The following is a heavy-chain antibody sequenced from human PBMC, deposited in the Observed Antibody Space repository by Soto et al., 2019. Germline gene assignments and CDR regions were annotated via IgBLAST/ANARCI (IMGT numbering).Heavy chain of an antibody. CDR1: GGTFSSYA. V-gene: IGHV1-69*01. CDR3: AVDRSGTPGSDAFDI. J-gene: IGHJ3*02. Sequence: QVQLVQSGAEVKKPGSSVKVSCKASGGTFSSYAISWVRQAPVQGLDGMGGIIPIFGTANYAQKFQGRVTITADESTSTAYMELSSLRSEDTAVYYCAVDRSGTPGSDAFDIWGQGTMVTVSS. D-gene: IGHD1-26*01. CDR2: IIPIFGTA.